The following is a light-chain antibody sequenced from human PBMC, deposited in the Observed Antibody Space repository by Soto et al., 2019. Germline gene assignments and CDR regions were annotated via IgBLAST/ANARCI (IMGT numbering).Light chain of an antibody. CDR2: AAS. V-gene: IGKV1-8*01. J-gene: IGKJ1*01. Sequence: AIRMTQSPSSFSASTGDRVTITCRASQGISSYLAWYQQKPGKDPKLLIYAASTLQSGVPSRFSGSGSGTDFTLTISCLQSEDFATYYCQQYYSYPRTFGQGTKVEIK. CDR3: QQYYSYPRT. CDR1: QGISSY.